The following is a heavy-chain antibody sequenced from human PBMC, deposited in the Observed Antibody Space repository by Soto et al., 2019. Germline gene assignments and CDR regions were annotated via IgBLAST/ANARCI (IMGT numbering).Heavy chain of an antibody. CDR1: GDTFPDSS. CDR2: INLNSGDT. Sequence: ASVKVSCKTSGDTFPDSSMHWVRQAPGQGLEWMGWINLNSGDTNYAGKFRGRVTMTRDMSIITAYMELTRLKSDDTAVYYCARDLGGYDLYGPDTWGQGTLVTVSS. CDR3: ARDLGGYDLYGPDT. V-gene: IGHV1-2*02. D-gene: IGHD5-12*01. J-gene: IGHJ5*02.